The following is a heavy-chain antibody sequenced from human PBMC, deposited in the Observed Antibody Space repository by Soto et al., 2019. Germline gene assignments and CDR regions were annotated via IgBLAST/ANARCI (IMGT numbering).Heavy chain of an antibody. D-gene: IGHD6-19*01. CDR3: GRRVAVSNTVWLDP. J-gene: IGHJ5*02. CDR1: GYTFIDYY. CDR2: INPNTGVT. Sequence: ASVKVSCKASGYTFIDYYIHWVRQAPAQELEWMGWINPNTGVTNYAQKFQDRVTMTRDTSIGTAYMELSRLRPDAATLSYRGRRVAVSNTVWLDPWGKGSMVTVSS. V-gene: IGHV1-2*02.